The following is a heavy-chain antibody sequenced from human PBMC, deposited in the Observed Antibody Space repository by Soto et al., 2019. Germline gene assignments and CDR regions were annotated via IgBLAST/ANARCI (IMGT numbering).Heavy chain of an antibody. CDR3: ARMPYTSGLRFDP. Sequence: SETLSLTCTMSGDSYSISTYSWSWIRQPPGKALQWIGFIYQSGVTSYNPSLASRVSISLDRSNNQCSLKLKSVTAADTAVYFCARMPYTSGLRFDPWGPGTLVTVSS. J-gene: IGHJ5*02. V-gene: IGHV4-30-2*01. D-gene: IGHD6-19*01. CDR1: GDSYSISTYS. CDR2: IYQSGVT.